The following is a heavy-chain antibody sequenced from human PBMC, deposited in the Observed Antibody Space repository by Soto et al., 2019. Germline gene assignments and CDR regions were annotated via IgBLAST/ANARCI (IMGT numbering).Heavy chain of an antibody. V-gene: IGHV3-23*01. D-gene: IGHD2-2*01. CDR1: GFTFSSYA. Sequence: EVQLLESGGGLVQPGGSLRLSCAASGFTFSSYAMSWVRQAPGKGLEWVSAISGSGGSTYYADSVKGRFTISRDNSKNTLYLQMNSLRAEDTAVYYCAKGVRASVPAASVIYYYYYMDVWGKGTTVTVSS. CDR2: ISGSGGST. CDR3: AKGVRASVPAASVIYYYYYMDV. J-gene: IGHJ6*03.